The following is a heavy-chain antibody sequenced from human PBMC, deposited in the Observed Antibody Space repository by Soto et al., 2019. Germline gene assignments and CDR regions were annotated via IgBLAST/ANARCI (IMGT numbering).Heavy chain of an antibody. Sequence: QVGLVQSGAEVRAPGSSLTVSCNAIGFAFTSNDIHWLAQAPGQRLESMGWMHVHTDSTDSAEEFAARLRMTWNTHRHTAYLELAGLSSKNMAFYYFSREVVEVAAIGHDPRGQGTQVTVS. CDR2: MHVHTDST. CDR1: GFAFTSND. D-gene: IGHD1-26*01. J-gene: IGHJ5*02. CDR3: SREVVEVAAIGHDP. V-gene: IGHV1-8*02.